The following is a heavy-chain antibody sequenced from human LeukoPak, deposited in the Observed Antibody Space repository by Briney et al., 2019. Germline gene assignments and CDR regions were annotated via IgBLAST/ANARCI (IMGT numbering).Heavy chain of an antibody. CDR2: NDNRGST. CDR3: ARVTRRGDSSGFYSDYWYFDV. V-gene: IGHV4-59*01. D-gene: IGHD3-22*01. J-gene: IGHJ2*01. Sequence: PSETLSLTCTVSGGSTSSYFWSWIRQPPGKGLEWIGYNDNRGSTNYNPSLKNRVSISVDPSKKQFSLKVTSVTAADTAIYYCARVTRRGDSSGFYSDYWYFDVWGRGALVTVSS. CDR1: GGSTSSYF.